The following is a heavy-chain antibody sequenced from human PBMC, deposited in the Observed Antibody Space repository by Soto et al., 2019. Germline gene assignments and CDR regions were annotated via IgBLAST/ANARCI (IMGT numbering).Heavy chain of an antibody. V-gene: IGHV1-69*01. Sequence: VKGSCKASGGTXSSYAISWVRNTTGQGVEWMGGIITIFGTANYAQKFQGRVTITADDSTSTAYMQLSSLRSDDTAVYYCALHYGSGSTYYYYGMDIWGQGTTVTXSS. CDR3: ALHYGSGSTYYYYGMDI. CDR1: GGTXSSYA. J-gene: IGHJ6*02. CDR2: IITIFGTA. D-gene: IGHD3-10*01.